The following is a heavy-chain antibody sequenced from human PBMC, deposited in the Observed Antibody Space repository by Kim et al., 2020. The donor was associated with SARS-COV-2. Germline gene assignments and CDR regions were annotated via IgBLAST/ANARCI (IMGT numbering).Heavy chain of an antibody. J-gene: IGHJ6*02. CDR1: GGSFSGYY. CDR2: INHSGST. CDR3: ARGRSATKGFYYYGMDV. V-gene: IGHV4-34*01. Sequence: SETLSLTCAVYGGSFSGYYWSWIRQPPGKGLEWIGEINHSGSTNYNPSLKSRVTISVDTSKNQFSLKLSSVTAADTAVYYCARGRSATKGFYYYGMDVWGQGTTVTVSS. D-gene: IGHD2-15*01.